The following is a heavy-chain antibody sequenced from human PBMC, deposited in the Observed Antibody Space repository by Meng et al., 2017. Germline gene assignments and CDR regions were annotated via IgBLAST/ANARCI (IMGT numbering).Heavy chain of an antibody. CDR3: ARASRHSSSWYGYDY. CDR1: GYTFTGYY. CDR2: INPNSGGT. J-gene: IGHJ4*02. Sequence: ASVKVSCKASGYTFTGYYMHWVRQAPGQGLEWMGRINPNSGGTNYAQKFQGRVTMTRDTSISTAYMELSRLRSDDTAVYYCARASRHSSSWYGYDYWGQGNLVNVYS. D-gene: IGHD6-13*01. V-gene: IGHV1-2*06.